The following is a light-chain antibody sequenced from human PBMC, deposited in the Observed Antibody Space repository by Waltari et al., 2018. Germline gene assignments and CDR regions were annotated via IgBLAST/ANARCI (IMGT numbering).Light chain of an antibody. J-gene: IGKJ1*01. CDR2: GAS. Sequence: EMVMTQSPATLAVSPGARANPSCRASQSVRNNLAWYRQRPGQTPRRLVYGASIRATGIPARFSGSGSGTEFTLTISSLQSEDFAVYYCHQYNRWPRTFGQGTKVEIK. CDR3: HQYNRWPRT. V-gene: IGKV3D-15*01. CDR1: QSVRNN.